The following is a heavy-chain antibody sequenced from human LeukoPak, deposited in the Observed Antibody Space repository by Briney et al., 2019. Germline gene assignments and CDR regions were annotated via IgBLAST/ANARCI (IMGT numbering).Heavy chain of an antibody. D-gene: IGHD3-16*02. CDR1: GGSISSGDYY. Sequence: SETLSLTCTVSGGSISSGDYYWSWLRQPPGKGLEWIGYIYYSGSTNYNPSLKSRFTISVDTSKNQFSLKLSSVTAADTAVYYCARGREYDYVWGSYRPYYFDYWGQGTLVTVSS. CDR3: ARGREYDYVWGSYRPYYFDY. V-gene: IGHV4-30-4*01. J-gene: IGHJ4*02. CDR2: IYYSGST.